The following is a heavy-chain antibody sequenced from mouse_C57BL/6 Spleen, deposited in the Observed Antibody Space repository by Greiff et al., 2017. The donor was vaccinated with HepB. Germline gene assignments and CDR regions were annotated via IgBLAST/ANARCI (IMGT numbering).Heavy chain of an antibody. J-gene: IGHJ1*03. CDR1: GFSLTSYG. CDR2: IWSGGST. D-gene: IGHD1-1*01. V-gene: IGHV2-2*01. Sequence: VQRVESGPGLVQPSQSLSITCTVSGFSLTSYGVHWVRQSPGKGLEWLGVIWSGGSTDYNAAFISRLSISKDNSKSQVFFKMNSLQADDTAIYYCARDYGSRGYFDVWGTGTTVTVSS. CDR3: ARDYGSRGYFDV.